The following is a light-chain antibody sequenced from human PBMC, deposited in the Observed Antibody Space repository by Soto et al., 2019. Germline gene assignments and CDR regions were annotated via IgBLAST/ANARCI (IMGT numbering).Light chain of an antibody. Sequence: EIVLTQSPGTLSVSPGERATLSCRASQSITSSYLAWYQQKPGQAPRLLIYGASSRATGIPDRFSGGGSGTDFTLTISRLEPEDFAVFYCQQYDSSPFTFGPGTKVEIK. J-gene: IGKJ3*01. V-gene: IGKV3-20*01. CDR1: QSITSSY. CDR3: QQYDSSPFT. CDR2: GAS.